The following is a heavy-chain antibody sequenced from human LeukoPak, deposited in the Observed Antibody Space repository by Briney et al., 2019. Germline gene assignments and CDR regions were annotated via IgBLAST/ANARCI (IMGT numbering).Heavy chain of an antibody. Sequence: GAPVKVSCKASGYTFTGYYMHWVRQAPGQGLEWMGWINPNSGGTNYAQKFQGRVTMTTDTSMSTAYMELSRLTSDDTAVYYCARAGGRSWFDPWGQGTLVTVSS. J-gene: IGHJ5*02. CDR1: GYTFTGYY. V-gene: IGHV1-2*02. CDR3: ARAGGRSWFDP. CDR2: INPNSGGT.